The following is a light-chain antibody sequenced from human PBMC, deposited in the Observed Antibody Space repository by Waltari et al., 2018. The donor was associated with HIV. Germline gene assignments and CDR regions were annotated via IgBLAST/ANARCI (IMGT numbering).Light chain of an antibody. CDR1: SSDVGGSNY. CDR2: EVS. CDR3: SSYTSSSTLV. V-gene: IGLV2-14*01. J-gene: IGLJ2*01. Sequence: QSALTQPASVSGSPGQSITISCTGTSSDVGGSNYVSWYQQHPDKAPKLLIYEVSSRPSGISSRFSGCKSANTASLTISGLQADDEADYYCSSYTSSSTLVFGGGTKLTV.